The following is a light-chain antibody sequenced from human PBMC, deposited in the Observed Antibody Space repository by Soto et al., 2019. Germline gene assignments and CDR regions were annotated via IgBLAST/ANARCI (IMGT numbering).Light chain of an antibody. CDR1: QSLNGR. CDR3: QQYYYYST. V-gene: IGKV1-5*01. CDR2: DVS. Sequence: DIQMTQSPSTLSSSIGDRVTITCRASQSLNGRLAWYQQRPGHAPNLLIYDVSTLETGVPSRFSGTGSETEFTLTISGLQPDAFATYYCQQYYYYSTFGPGTKVEIK. J-gene: IGKJ1*01.